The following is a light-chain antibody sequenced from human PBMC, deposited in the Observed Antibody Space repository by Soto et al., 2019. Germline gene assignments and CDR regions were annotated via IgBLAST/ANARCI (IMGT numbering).Light chain of an antibody. CDR1: QSVSSSY. Sequence: EIVLTQSPGTLALSLGERATLSCRASQSVSSSYLAWYQQKPGQAPRLLIYDASNRATGIPARFSGSGSGTDFTLTISSLEPEDFAVYYCQQRSNWPQVTFGQGTRLEIK. CDR2: DAS. J-gene: IGKJ5*01. CDR3: QQRSNWPQVT. V-gene: IGKV3D-20*02.